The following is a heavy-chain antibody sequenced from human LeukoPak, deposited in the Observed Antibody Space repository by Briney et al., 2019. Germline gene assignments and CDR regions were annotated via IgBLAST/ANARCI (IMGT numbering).Heavy chain of an antibody. Sequence: ASVKVSCKASGYTFTSYGINWVRQAPGQGLEWMGWISAYNGNTDYAEKFQGRVTMTTDTSTNTAYMELRSLRSDDTAVYYCARCSYYYDSSVYYGWGQGTPVTVSS. CDR1: GYTFTSYG. J-gene: IGHJ4*02. CDR3: ARCSYYYDSSVYYG. V-gene: IGHV1-18*01. D-gene: IGHD3-22*01. CDR2: ISAYNGNT.